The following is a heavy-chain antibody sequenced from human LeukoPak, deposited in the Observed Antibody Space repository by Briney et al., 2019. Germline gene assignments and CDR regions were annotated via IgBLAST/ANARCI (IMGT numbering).Heavy chain of an antibody. CDR3: AKGKTFYYDDDY. D-gene: IGHD3-3*01. Sequence: GRSLRLSCAASGFTISSYGMHWVRQAPGKGLEWVSGISSNGGSTLYADSVKGRFTISRDNSKNTLYLQMDTLRAEDTAVYYCAKGKTFYYDDDYWGQGTLVTVSS. CDR1: GFTISSYG. J-gene: IGHJ4*02. V-gene: IGHV3-23*01. CDR2: ISSNGGST.